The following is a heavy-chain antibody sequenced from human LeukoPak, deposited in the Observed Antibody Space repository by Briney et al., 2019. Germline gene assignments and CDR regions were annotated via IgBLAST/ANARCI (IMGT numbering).Heavy chain of an antibody. CDR3: ASQTLTDDAFDI. V-gene: IGHV4-61*02. J-gene: IGHJ3*02. D-gene: IGHD1-20*01. CDR1: GGSVSSGTYY. CDR2: MYTSGRT. Sequence: TSQTLSLTCTVSGGSVSSGTYYWNWIRQPAEKGLEWIRRMYTSGRTNYNPSLKSRVTISVDTSKNQFSLKLTSVTAADTAVYYRASQTLTDDAFDIWGQGTMVTVSS.